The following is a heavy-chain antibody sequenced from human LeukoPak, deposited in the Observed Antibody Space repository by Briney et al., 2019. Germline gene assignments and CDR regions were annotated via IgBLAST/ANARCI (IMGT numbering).Heavy chain of an antibody. CDR2: INSDGSST. CDR3: ARASDSSGYYDY. CDR1: GFTFSSYG. V-gene: IGHV3-74*01. D-gene: IGHD3-22*01. Sequence: GGSLRLSCAASGFTFSSYGMHWVRQAPGKGLVWVSRINSDGSSTSYADSVKGRFTISRDNAKNTLYLQMNSLRAEDAAVYYCARASDSSGYYDYWGQGTLVTVSS. J-gene: IGHJ4*02.